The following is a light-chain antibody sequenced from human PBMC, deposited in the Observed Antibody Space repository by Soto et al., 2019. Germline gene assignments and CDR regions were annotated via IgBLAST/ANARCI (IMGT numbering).Light chain of an antibody. CDR1: SSDFGGYNY. CDR3: SSYTSSSRGV. V-gene: IGLV2-14*01. Sequence: QSVLTQPASVSGSPGQSITISCTGTSSDFGGYNYVSWYQQHPGKAPKLMIYEVSNRPSGVSNRFSGSKSGNTASLTISGLQAEDEADYCCSSYTSSSRGVFGTGTKVTVL. CDR2: EVS. J-gene: IGLJ1*01.